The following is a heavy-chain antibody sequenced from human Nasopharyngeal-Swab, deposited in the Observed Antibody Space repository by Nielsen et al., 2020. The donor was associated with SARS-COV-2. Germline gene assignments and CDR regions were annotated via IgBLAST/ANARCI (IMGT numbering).Heavy chain of an antibody. Sequence: GESLKISCAASGFSLSIYTMNWVRQAPGKGLEWVSAISSSGDYIYYAASVKGRFTVSRDNSKNTLFLEMDSLRAEDTAVYYCARGSSVHAFDVWGQGTEVTVSS. V-gene: IGHV3-21*01. CDR3: ARGSSVHAFDV. CDR2: ISSSGDYI. CDR1: GFSLSIYT. J-gene: IGHJ3*01. D-gene: IGHD3-10*01.